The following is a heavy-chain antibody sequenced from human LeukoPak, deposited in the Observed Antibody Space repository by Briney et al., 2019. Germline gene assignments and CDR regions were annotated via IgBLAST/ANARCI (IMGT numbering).Heavy chain of an antibody. CDR1: GYSFTNYC. CDR2: ISGYNANA. D-gene: IGHD2-2*01. CDR3: ARVGRGCSSIRCYWEDWFDP. J-gene: IGHJ5*02. Sequence: ASVKVSCKASGYSFTNYCITWIRQAPGQGPEWLGWISGYNANAHYAQNVQGRVTLTTDTSTNTAYMELRGLTSDDTAMYYCARVGRGCSSIRCYWEDWFDPWGQGTLVIVSS. V-gene: IGHV1-18*01.